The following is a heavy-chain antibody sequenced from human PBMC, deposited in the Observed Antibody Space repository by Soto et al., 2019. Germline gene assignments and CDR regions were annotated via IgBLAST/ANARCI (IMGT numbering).Heavy chain of an antibody. V-gene: IGHV4-59*01. CDR3: ARIGYGDHYFDY. D-gene: IGHD4-17*01. Sequence: PSETLTPTVTGPDSSISSSYWRWSPQPPGKGLEWIGYIYYSGSTNYIPSLKSRVTISVDTSKSQFSLKLSSVTAADTAVYYCARIGYGDHYFDYWGQGTLVTVSS. J-gene: IGHJ4*02. CDR2: IYYSGST. CDR1: DSSISSSY.